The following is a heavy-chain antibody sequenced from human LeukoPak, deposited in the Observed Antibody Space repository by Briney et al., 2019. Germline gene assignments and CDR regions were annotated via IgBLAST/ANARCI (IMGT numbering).Heavy chain of an antibody. CDR3: ARGQDTVITSRDAFDI. CDR1: EFTFRNYA. D-gene: IGHD4-23*01. V-gene: IGHV3-21*01. J-gene: IGHJ3*02. CDR2: ISTSSIYI. Sequence: GGSLRLSCAASEFTFRNYAMHWVRQAPGKGLEWVSSISTSSIYIYYADSVKGRFTISRDNAKNSLYLQMNSLRAEDTAVYYCARGQDTVITSRDAFDIWGQGTMVTVSS.